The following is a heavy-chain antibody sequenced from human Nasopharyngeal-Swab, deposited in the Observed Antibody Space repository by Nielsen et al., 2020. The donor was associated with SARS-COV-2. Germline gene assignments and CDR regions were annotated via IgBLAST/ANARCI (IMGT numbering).Heavy chain of an antibody. CDR2: MSGRGDNT. J-gene: IGHJ5*02. Sequence: GESLKISCAASGFTFSSYAMSLGRQAPGKGLEWVSGMSGRGDNTYYAESVKGRFTISRDTSKNTLYLQMNGLRAEDTAVYYCAKDSGAGFCDDGSCFPTNHWGQGTLVTVSS. D-gene: IGHD2-15*01. CDR3: AKDSGAGFCDDGSCFPTNH. V-gene: IGHV3-23*01. CDR1: GFTFSSYA.